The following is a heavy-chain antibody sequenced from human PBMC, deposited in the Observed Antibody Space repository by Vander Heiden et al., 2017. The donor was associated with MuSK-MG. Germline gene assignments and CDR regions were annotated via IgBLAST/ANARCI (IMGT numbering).Heavy chain of an antibody. CDR2: INPNSGGT. CDR1: GYTFTGYY. D-gene: IGHD3-3*01. V-gene: IGHV1-2*02. J-gene: IGHJ5*02. CDR3: ARDIITIFGVVIIGWFDP. Sequence: QVQLVQSGAEVKKPGASVKVSCKASGYTFTGYYMPWVRQAPGQGLEWMGWINPNSGGTNYAQKFQGRVTMTRDTSISTAYMELSRLRSDDTAVYYCARDIITIFGVVIIGWFDPWGQGTLVTVSS.